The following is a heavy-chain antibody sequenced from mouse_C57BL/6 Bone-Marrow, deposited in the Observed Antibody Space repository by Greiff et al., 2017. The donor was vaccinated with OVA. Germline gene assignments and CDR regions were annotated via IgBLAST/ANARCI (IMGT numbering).Heavy chain of an antibody. CDR3: ARDYYYGSSLYAMDY. CDR2: IYPGDGDT. J-gene: IGHJ4*01. CDR1: GYSFSSSW. V-gene: IGHV1-82*01. D-gene: IGHD1-1*01. Sequence: QVQLQQSGPELVKPGASVKISCKASGYSFSSSWMNWVQQRPGKGLEWIGRIYPGDGDTNYNGKFKGKATLTADKSTSTAYMQLSSLTSEDSAVYFCARDYYYGSSLYAMDYWGQGTSVTVSS.